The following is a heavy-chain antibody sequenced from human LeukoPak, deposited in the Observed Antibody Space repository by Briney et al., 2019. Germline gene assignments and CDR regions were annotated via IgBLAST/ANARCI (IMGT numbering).Heavy chain of an antibody. CDR1: GFTFSDYY. J-gene: IGHJ5*02. CDR3: ARDYTYYYDSSGYRNWFDP. Sequence: GGSLRLSCAASGFTFSDYYMSWIRQAPGKGLEWASYISSSGSTIYYADSVKGRFTISRDNAKNSLYLQMNSLRAEDTAVYYCARDYTYYYDSSGYRNWFDPWGQGTLVTVSS. V-gene: IGHV3-11*01. D-gene: IGHD3-22*01. CDR2: ISSSGSTI.